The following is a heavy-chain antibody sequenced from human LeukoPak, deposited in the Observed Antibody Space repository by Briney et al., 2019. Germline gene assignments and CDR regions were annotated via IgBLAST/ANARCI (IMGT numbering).Heavy chain of an antibody. D-gene: IGHD2-2*01. V-gene: IGHV1-3*01. Sequence: ASVKVSCTASGYTFTSYAMHWVRQAPGQRLEWMGWINAGNDNTKYSQKFQGRVTITRDTSASTAYMELSSLRSEDTAVYYCARGPYCSSTSCYGLFAYWGQGTLVTVSS. CDR2: INAGNDNT. CDR3: ARGPYCSSTSCYGLFAY. CDR1: GYTFTSYA. J-gene: IGHJ4*02.